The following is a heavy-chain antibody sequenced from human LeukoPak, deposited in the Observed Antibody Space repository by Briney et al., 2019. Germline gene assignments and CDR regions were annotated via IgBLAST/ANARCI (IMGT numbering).Heavy chain of an antibody. Sequence: GGSLRLSCAASGFTFSSYWMSWVRQAPGKGLEWVANIKQDGSEKHYVDSVKGRFTISRDNAKNSLYLQMNSLRAEDTAVYYCARGIDYCGSGSYPLHFQHWGQGTLVTVSS. V-gene: IGHV3-7*01. CDR1: GFTFSSYW. D-gene: IGHD3-10*01. CDR3: ARGIDYCGSGSYPLHFQH. J-gene: IGHJ1*01. CDR2: IKQDGSEK.